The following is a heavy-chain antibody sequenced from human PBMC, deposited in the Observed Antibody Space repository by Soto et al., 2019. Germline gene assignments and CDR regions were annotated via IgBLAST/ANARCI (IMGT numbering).Heavy chain of an antibody. J-gene: IGHJ6*02. Sequence: QEQLVESGGGVVQPGRSLTLSCAGSGFSFGSYEMHWVRQAPGKGLEGVTFTSYDGSINYYADSVKGRFTMSRDNSKNLLYLQMNSLRTADTAVYYCVRRSTVSYYAVDVCGQGTTVTVSS. D-gene: IGHD4-17*01. CDR3: VRRSTVSYYAVDV. CDR1: GFSFGSYE. V-gene: IGHV3-30*04. CDR2: TSYDGSIN.